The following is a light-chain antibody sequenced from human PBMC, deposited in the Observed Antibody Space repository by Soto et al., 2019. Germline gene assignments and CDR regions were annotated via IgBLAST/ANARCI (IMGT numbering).Light chain of an antibody. V-gene: IGKV3-11*01. J-gene: IGKJ1*01. CDR2: GAS. CDR1: QSVSSN. CDR3: QQRTNWPPWT. Sequence: VLTQSRATLSLSPGERATLSCRASQSVSSNLAWYQQKPGQAPRLLIYGASSRATGIPDRFSGSGSGTDFTLSISSLEPEDFVVYYCQQRTNWPPWTFGQGTKVDIK.